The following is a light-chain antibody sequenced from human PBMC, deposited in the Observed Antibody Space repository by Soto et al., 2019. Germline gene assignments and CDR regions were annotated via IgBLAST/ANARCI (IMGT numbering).Light chain of an antibody. Sequence: ERVLPQVPATSSLSTGERATLSCRASQSVSSSYLAWYQQKPGQAPRLLIYGASSRATGIPDRFSGSGSGTDFTLTISRLEPEDFAVYYCQQYGSSPPWTFGQGTKVDIK. V-gene: IGKV3-20*01. CDR1: QSVSSSY. CDR2: GAS. CDR3: QQYGSSPPWT. J-gene: IGKJ1*01.